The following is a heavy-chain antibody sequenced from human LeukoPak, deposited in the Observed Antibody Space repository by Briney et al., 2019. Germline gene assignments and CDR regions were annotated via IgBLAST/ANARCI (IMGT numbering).Heavy chain of an antibody. CDR2: ISWNSGSI. V-gene: IGHV3-9*01. D-gene: IGHD2-8*02. J-gene: IGHJ6*02. CDR1: GFTFDDYA. Sequence: GRSLRLSCAASGFTFDDYAMHWVRQAPGKGLEWVSGISWNSGSIGYADSVKGRFTISRDNAKNSLYLQMNSLRAEDTASYYCAKDSDGGYHYYYGMDVWGQGTTVTVSS. CDR3: AKDSDGGYHYYYGMDV.